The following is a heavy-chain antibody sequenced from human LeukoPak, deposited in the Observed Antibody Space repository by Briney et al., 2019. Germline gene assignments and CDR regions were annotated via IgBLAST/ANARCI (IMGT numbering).Heavy chain of an antibody. CDR3: AKDFRLLWFGEGWDAFDI. J-gene: IGHJ3*02. Sequence: PGRSLRLSCAASGFTFSSYGMHWVRQAPGKGLDWVAVISYDGSNKYYADSVKGRFTISRDNSKNTLYLQMNSLRAEDTAVYYCAKDFRLLWFGEGWDAFDIWGQGTMVTVSS. CDR2: ISYDGSNK. D-gene: IGHD3-10*01. V-gene: IGHV3-30*18. CDR1: GFTFSSYG.